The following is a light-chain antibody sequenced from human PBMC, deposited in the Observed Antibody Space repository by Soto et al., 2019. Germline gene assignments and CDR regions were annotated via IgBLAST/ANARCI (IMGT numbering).Light chain of an antibody. Sequence: QSALTQPASVSGSPGQSITLSCTGTSSDVGGYNYVSWYQQHPGKAPKLMIYDVSHRPSGVSNRFSGSKSGNTASLTISGLQAEDEADYYCSSYTSSSTLYVFGTETKVTVL. CDR3: SSYTSSSTLYV. CDR2: DVS. J-gene: IGLJ1*01. V-gene: IGLV2-14*01. CDR1: SSDVGGYNY.